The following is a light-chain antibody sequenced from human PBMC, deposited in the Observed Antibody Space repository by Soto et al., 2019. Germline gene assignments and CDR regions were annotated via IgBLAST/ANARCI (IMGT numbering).Light chain of an antibody. J-gene: IGLJ1*01. CDR1: SSDVGGYNY. Sequence: LTQPPSASGSPGQSVTISCTGTSSDVGGYNYVSWYQQHPGKAPKPMIYEVTKRPSGVPDRFSASKSGNTASLTVSGLQAEDEADYYCSSYAGSNNLVFGTGTKVTVL. CDR2: EVT. V-gene: IGLV2-8*01. CDR3: SSYAGSNNLV.